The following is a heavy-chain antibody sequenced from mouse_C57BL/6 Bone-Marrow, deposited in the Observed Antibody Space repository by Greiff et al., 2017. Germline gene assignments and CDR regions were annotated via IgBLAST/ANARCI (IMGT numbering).Heavy chain of an antibody. V-gene: IGHV7-1*01. CDR1: GFTFSDFY. Sequence: EVKLMESGGGLVQSGRSLRLSCATSGFTFSDFYMEWVRQAPGTGLEWIASSRNKANDYTTEYSASVKGRFIVSRDTSQSILYLQMNALRAEDTAMYYCARDLDVWGTGTTVTVSS. CDR3: ARDLDV. J-gene: IGHJ1*03. CDR2: SRNKANDYTT.